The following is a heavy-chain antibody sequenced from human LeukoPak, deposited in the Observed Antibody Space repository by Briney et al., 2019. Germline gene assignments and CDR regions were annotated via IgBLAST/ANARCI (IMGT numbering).Heavy chain of an antibody. CDR3: ARSRGYSYGLPYY. Sequence: GASVKVSCKASGYTFTSYGISWVRQAPGQGLEWMGWINPNSGGTNYAQKFQGRVTMTRDTSISTAYMELSRLRSDDTAVYYCARSRGYSYGLPYYRGQGTLVTVSS. J-gene: IGHJ4*02. D-gene: IGHD5-18*01. CDR1: GYTFTSYG. V-gene: IGHV1-2*02. CDR2: INPNSGGT.